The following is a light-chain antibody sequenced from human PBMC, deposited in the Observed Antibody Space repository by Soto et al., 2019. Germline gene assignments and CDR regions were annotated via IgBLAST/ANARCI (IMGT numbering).Light chain of an antibody. Sequence: QSVLTQPPSVSGAPGQRVTISCTGSSSNVGAGYGVHWYQQLPGSAPKLLIYGDSNRPSGVPDRFFGSKSGTSASLDITALQAEDEADYYCQSYDRSLSGRVFGTGTKVTVL. CDR2: GDS. V-gene: IGLV1-40*01. CDR3: QSYDRSLSGRV. J-gene: IGLJ1*01. CDR1: SSNVGAGYG.